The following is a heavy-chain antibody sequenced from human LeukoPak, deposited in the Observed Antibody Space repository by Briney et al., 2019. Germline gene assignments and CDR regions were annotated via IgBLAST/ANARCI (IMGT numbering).Heavy chain of an antibody. CDR3: TRPTDYYYDSSGCFDY. CDR2: IRSKAYGGTT. Sequence: PGGSLRLSCTASGFTFGDYAMSWVRQAPGKGLGWVGFIRSKAYGGTTEYAASVKGRFTISRDDSKSIAYLQMNSLKTEDTAVYYCTRPTDYYYDSSGCFDYWGQGTLVTVSS. CDR1: GFTFGDYA. V-gene: IGHV3-49*04. J-gene: IGHJ4*02. D-gene: IGHD3-22*01.